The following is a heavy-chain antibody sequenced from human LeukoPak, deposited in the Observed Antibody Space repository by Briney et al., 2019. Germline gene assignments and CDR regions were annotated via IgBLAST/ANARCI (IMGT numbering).Heavy chain of an antibody. CDR2: INHSGST. D-gene: IGHD3-22*01. V-gene: IGHV4-34*01. CDR1: GGSFSGYY. CDR3: ARAPINTRSNYDSSGYYDY. J-gene: IGHJ4*02. Sequence: PSETLSLTCAVYGGSFSGYYWSWIRQPPGKGLEWIREINHSGSTNYNPSLKSRVTISVDTSKNQFSLKLSSVTAADTAVYYCARAPINTRSNYDSSGYYDYWGQGTLVTVSS.